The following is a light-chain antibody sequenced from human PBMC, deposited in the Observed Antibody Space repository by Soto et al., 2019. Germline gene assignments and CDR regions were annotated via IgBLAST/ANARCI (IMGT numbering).Light chain of an antibody. V-gene: IGKV1-5*01. CDR1: QSLSNR. J-gene: IGKJ1*01. Sequence: DIQMTQSPSTLSASVGDRVTITCRASQSLSNRLAWYQQKPGKAPKVLIYDASSLESGVPSRFSGSGSGTDFILTISSLQPYDFAAYYCQYYSAVWAFGQGTKVEIK. CDR2: DAS. CDR3: QYYSAVWA.